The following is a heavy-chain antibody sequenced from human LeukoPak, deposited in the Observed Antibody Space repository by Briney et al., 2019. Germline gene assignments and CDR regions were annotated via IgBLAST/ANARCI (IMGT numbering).Heavy chain of an antibody. CDR3: ARFQTITYSNYGGYFDY. Sequence: SETLSLTCTVSGGSISSGDYYWSWIRQPPGKGLEWIGYIYYSGSTYYNPSLKSRVTISVDTSKNQFSLKLSSVTAADTAVYYCARFQTITYSNYGGYFDYWGQGTLVTVSS. CDR2: IYYSGST. V-gene: IGHV4-30-4*01. J-gene: IGHJ4*02. CDR1: GGSISSGDYY. D-gene: IGHD4-11*01.